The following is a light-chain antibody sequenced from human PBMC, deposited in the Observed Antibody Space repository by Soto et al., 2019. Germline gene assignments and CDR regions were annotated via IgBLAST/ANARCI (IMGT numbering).Light chain of an antibody. Sequence: IEMTQSPPSLSATVGDRLTITCRASRSISDCLNWYKQKPVEAPELLIYAASTLQSGVPSRFSGSGSGTDFTLTISSLQPEDSASYYCQQSHSSPLTFGGGTKVDIK. V-gene: IGKV1-39*01. CDR2: AAS. CDR3: QQSHSSPLT. CDR1: RSISDC. J-gene: IGKJ4*01.